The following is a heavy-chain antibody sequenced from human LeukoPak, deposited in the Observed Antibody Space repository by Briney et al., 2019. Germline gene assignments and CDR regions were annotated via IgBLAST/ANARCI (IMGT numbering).Heavy chain of an antibody. D-gene: IGHD3-3*01. CDR3: ARVGTYYDFWSGYPSSWYANYFDY. J-gene: IGHJ4*02. Sequence: GGSLRLSCAASGFTFSSYWMSWVRQAPGKGLEWVAHIKQDGSEKYYVDSLKGRFTISRDNAKNSLYLQMNSLRAEDTAVYYCARVGTYYDFWSGYPSSWYANYFDYWGQGTLVTVSS. CDR1: GFTFSSYW. V-gene: IGHV3-7*01. CDR2: IKQDGSEK.